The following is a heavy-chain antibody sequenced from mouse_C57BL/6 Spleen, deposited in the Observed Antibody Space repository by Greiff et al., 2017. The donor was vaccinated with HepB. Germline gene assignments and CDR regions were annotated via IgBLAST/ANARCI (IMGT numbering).Heavy chain of an antibody. Sequence: QVQLQQSGPELVKPGASVKISCKASGYAFSSSWMNWVKQRPGKGLEWIGRIYPGDGDTNYNGKFKGKATLTADKSSSTAYMQLSSLTSEDSAVYFCARWSDYDVRWYFDVWGTGTTVTVSS. CDR3: ARWSDYDVRWYFDV. J-gene: IGHJ1*03. CDR2: IYPGDGDT. D-gene: IGHD2-4*01. CDR1: GYAFSSSW. V-gene: IGHV1-82*01.